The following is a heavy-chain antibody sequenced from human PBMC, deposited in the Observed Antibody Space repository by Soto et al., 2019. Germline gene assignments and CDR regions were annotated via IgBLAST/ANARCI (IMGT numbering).Heavy chain of an antibody. V-gene: IGHV4-59*01. CDR1: GGSISGYY. CDR3: ARSRHTPRAKFDY. Sequence: SETLSLTCTVSGGSISGYYWSWIRQPPGKGLECIGYFSNSGTYDYNPSLKIRVTMSIDTSKNQFSLELSPVTATDTAVYYCARSRHTPRAKFDYWGQGALVTVSS. D-gene: IGHD5-18*01. J-gene: IGHJ4*02. CDR2: FSNSGTY.